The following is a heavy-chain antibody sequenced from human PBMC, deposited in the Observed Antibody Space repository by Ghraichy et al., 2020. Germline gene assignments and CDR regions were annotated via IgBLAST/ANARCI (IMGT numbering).Heavy chain of an antibody. CDR1: GGTFSSYA. J-gene: IGHJ6*02. V-gene: IGHV1-69*06. D-gene: IGHD3-3*01. CDR2: IIPIFGTA. Sequence: SVKVSCKASGGTFSSYAISWVRQAPGQGLEWMGGIIPIFGTANYAQKFQGRVTITADKSTSTAYMELSSLRSEDTAVYYCAMYYDPKNIVEAMGYGMDVWGQGTTVTVSS. CDR3: AMYYDPKNIVEAMGYGMDV.